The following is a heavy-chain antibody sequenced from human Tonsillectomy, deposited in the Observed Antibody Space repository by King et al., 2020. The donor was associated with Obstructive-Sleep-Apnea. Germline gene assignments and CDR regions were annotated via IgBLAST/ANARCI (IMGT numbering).Heavy chain of an antibody. J-gene: IGHJ6*02. V-gene: IGHV3-9*01. CDR3: AKDLRLRNGYDDKLRYYYHGMDV. D-gene: IGHD5-12*01. CDR2: ISWKSGFI. Sequence: VQLVESGGGLVQPGRSLRLSCAASGFTFGDYVMHWVRQGPGKGLEWVSGISWKSGFIAYADSVKGRFTISRDNAKNSLYLQMNSLSVEYTVLYYCAKDLRLRNGYDDKLRYYYHGMDVWGQGTTVTVSS. CDR1: GFTFGDYV.